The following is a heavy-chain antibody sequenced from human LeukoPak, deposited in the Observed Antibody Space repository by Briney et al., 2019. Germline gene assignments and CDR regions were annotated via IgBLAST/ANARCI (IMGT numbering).Heavy chain of an antibody. CDR1: GFTSSDHY. J-gene: IGHJ6*03. CDR2: SRNKANSYST. Sequence: GGSLRLSCAASGFTSSDHYMDWVRQAPGKGLEWIGRSRNKANSYSTEYAASVKGRFTISRDESENSLYLQMNGLKTEDTAVYYCGVGASIVNYYSYMDVWGKGTTVTVSS. D-gene: IGHD1-26*01. CDR3: GVGASIVNYYSYMDV. V-gene: IGHV3-72*01.